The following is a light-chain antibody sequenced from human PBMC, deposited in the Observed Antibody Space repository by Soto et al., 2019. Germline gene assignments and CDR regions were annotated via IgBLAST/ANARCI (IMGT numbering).Light chain of an antibody. Sequence: QSARNQPPSVSGSPGQSVTISCTGTSSDVGSYNRVSWYQQSPGTAPKLMIYEVSNRPSGVPDRFSGSKSGNTASLTISGLQAEDEADYYCSSYTSSSTYVFGTGTKVTVL. V-gene: IGLV2-18*02. CDR3: SSYTSSSTYV. CDR2: EVS. CDR1: SSDVGSYNR. J-gene: IGLJ1*01.